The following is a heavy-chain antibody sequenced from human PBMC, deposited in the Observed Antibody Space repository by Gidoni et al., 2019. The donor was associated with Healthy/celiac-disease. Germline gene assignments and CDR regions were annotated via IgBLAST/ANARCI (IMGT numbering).Heavy chain of an antibody. CDR3: ARRTLRGKTRGVHWYFDL. V-gene: IGHV4-34*01. Sequence: QVQLQQWGAGLLKPSATLSLTCAVYGGSSSGYHWSWIRQPPGKGLEWIGETNHSGRTNYNPSLKSRVTISVDTSKNQFSLKLSSVTAADTAVYYCARRTLRGKTRGVHWYFDLWGRGTLVTVSS. CDR1: GGSSSGYH. J-gene: IGHJ2*01. D-gene: IGHD3-10*01. CDR2: TNHSGRT.